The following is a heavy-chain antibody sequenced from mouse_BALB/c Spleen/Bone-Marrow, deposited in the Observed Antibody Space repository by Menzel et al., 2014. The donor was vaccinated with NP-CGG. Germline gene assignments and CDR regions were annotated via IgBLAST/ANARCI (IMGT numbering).Heavy chain of an antibody. J-gene: IGHJ2*01. D-gene: IGHD2-4*01. CDR3: ARDYYDYYFDY. V-gene: IGHV1-20*02. Sequence: VQLQQSGPELVKPGASVKISCKASGYSFTGYFMNWVMQSHGKSLEWIGRINPYNGDTFYDQKFKGKATLTVDKSSSTAHMELRSLASKDSAVYYCARDYYDYYFDYWGQGTTLTVSS. CDR2: INPYNGDT. CDR1: GYSFTGYF.